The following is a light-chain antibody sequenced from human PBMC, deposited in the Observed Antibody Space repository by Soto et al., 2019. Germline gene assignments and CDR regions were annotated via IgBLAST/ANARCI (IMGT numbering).Light chain of an antibody. CDR2: AAS. J-gene: IGKJ5*01. V-gene: IGKV1-9*01. Sequence: DMQMTQSPSPVSASVGDRVTIXXRASQGISGYLAWYQQKPGGAPKIXIDAASNLQMGVPSRFSGRGSGADFTLTISSLQPEDFATYYCQQLNTYPITFGQGTRLEIK. CDR3: QQLNTYPIT. CDR1: QGISGY.